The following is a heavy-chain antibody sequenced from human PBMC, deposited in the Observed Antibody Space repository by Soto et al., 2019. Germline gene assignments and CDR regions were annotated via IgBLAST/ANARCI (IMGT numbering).Heavy chain of an antibody. CDR1: GGSISSGDYY. J-gene: IGHJ4*02. Sequence: PSETLSLTCTVSGGSISSGDYYWSWIRQPPGKGLEWIGYIYYSGSTYYNPSLKSRVTISVDTSKNQFSLKPSSVTAADTAVYYCARVKTQYYYDSSGYGYYFDYWRQGTLVTVSS. CDR3: ARVKTQYYYDSSGYGYYFDY. CDR2: IYYSGST. V-gene: IGHV4-30-4*01. D-gene: IGHD3-22*01.